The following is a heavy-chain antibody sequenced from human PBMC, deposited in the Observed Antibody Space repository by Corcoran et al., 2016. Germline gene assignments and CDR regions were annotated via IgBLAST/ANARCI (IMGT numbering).Heavy chain of an antibody. V-gene: IGHV3-33*01. Sequence: QVQLVESGGGVVQPGRSLRLSCAASGFTFSSYGMHWVRQAPGKGLEWVAVIWYDGSNKYYADSVKGRFTISRDNSKNTLYLQMNSLRAEDTAVYYGARDRDYYGAGSYYNWGYGMDVWGQGTTVTVSS. CDR3: ARDRDYYGAGSYYNWGYGMDV. CDR1: GFTFSSYG. D-gene: IGHD3-10*01. J-gene: IGHJ6*02. CDR2: IWYDGSNK.